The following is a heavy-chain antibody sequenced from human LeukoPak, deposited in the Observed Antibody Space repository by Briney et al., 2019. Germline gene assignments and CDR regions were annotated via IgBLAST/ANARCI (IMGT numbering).Heavy chain of an antibody. CDR2: IYSGGST. D-gene: IGHD3-10*01. CDR3: ARGVARYYGSGSYDY. CDR1: GFTVSSNY. Sequence: PGGSLRLSCAASGFTVSSNYMSWVRQAPGKGLEWVSVIYSGGSTYYADSVKGRFTISRDNSKNALYLQMNSLRAADTAVYYCARGVARYYGSGSYDYWGQGTLVTVSS. J-gene: IGHJ4*02. V-gene: IGHV3-53*01.